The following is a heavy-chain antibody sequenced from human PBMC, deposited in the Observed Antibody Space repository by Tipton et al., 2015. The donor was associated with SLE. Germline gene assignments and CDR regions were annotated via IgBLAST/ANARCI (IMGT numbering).Heavy chain of an antibody. V-gene: IGHV4-59*12. D-gene: IGHD5-18*01. CDR2: IYHSGST. CDR1: GGSISSYS. CDR3: VEGHTGMVIFDS. J-gene: IGHJ4*01. Sequence: TLSLTCTVSGGSISSYSWSWIRQPPGKGLEWIGYIYHSGSTRYNPSLKSRVTISVDTSKSQFSLKLNSVTAADTAVYYCVEGHTGMVIFDSWGRGSLVTVSS.